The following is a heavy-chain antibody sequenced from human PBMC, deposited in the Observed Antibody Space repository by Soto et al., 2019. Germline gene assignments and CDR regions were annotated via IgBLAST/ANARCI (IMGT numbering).Heavy chain of an antibody. CDR2: INAGNGNT. D-gene: IGHD2-2*01. J-gene: IGHJ6*02. CDR1: GYSFTSYA. V-gene: IGHV1-3*01. CDR3: ARGVENIVVVLDVFGYYGMDV. Sequence: XSVKVSCKASGYSFTSYAIYWVRQAPGQRLEWMGWINAGNGNTKYSQKLQGRVTFTGDTSASTAHMELSSLRSEDTAVYFCARGVENIVVVLDVFGYYGMDVWGQGTTVTVSS.